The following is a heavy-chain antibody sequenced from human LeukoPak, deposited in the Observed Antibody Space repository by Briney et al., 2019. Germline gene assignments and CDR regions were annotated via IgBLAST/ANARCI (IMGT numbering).Heavy chain of an antibody. CDR1: GYSISSGYY. D-gene: IGHD1-26*01. CDR3: ARRSSIVGATLA. J-gene: IGHJ5*02. Sequence: PSETLSLTCTVSGYSISSGYYWGWIRQPPGEGLEWIGSIYHSGSTYYNPSLKSRVTISVDTSKNQFSLKLSSVTAADTAVYYCARRSSIVGATLAWGQGTLVTVSS. CDR2: IYHSGST. V-gene: IGHV4-38-2*02.